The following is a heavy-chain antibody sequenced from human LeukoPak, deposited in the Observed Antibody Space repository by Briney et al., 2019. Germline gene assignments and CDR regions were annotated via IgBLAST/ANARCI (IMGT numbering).Heavy chain of an antibody. Sequence: GGSLRLSCAASGITFDDYAMHWVRQAPGKGLVWVSRINRDGSSTNYADSVKGRFTISRDNARNTLYLQMNSLGAEDTAVYYCARDTDSSFDYWGQGTLVTVSS. CDR1: GITFDDYA. CDR2: INRDGSST. D-gene: IGHD6-19*01. J-gene: IGHJ4*02. CDR3: ARDTDSSFDY. V-gene: IGHV3-74*01.